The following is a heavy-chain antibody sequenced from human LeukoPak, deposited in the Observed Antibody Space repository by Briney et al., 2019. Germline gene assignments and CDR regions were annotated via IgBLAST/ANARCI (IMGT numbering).Heavy chain of an antibody. J-gene: IGHJ4*02. CDR1: GFTFSSYA. D-gene: IGHD3-22*01. Sequence: GVPLRLSCAPWGFTFSSYAVTGARQAPGKGVEWVPAISGSGSSTHYAVSEKRRFPISRDNSKNTLYLQMNSLRAEDTAVYYCAKALDGSGYYYGTPPDYWGQGTLVTVSS. CDR3: AKALDGSGYYYGTPPDY. CDR2: ISGSGSST. V-gene: IGHV3-23*01.